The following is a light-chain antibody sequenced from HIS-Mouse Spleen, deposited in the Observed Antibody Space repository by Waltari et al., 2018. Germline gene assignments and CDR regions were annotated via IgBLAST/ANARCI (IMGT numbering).Light chain of an antibody. V-gene: IGLV3-10*01. Sequence: SYELTQPPSASVSPGQTARITCSGDALPTKYAYWYQQKSGQAPVLAIYEDSKRPSGIPERFSGSSSGTMATLTISGAQVEDEADYYCYSTDSSGNHRVFGGGTKLTVL. CDR1: ALPTKY. J-gene: IGLJ2*01. CDR2: EDS. CDR3: YSTDSSGNHRV.